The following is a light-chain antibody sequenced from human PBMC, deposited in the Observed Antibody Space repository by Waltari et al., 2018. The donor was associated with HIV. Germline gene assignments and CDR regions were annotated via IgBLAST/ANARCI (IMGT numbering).Light chain of an antibody. CDR3: GTSDSSLSVML. V-gene: IGLV1-51*02. CDR2: ETN. J-gene: IGLJ2*01. CDR1: NSNIGNNY. Sequence: QSVLTPPPSVSAAPGQKVTISCSGSNSNIGNNYVSWYQQVPGTAPKLLIFETNKRPSGIPDRFSGSKSGSSATLGITGLQTGDEADYYCGTSDSSLSVMLFGGGTKLTVL.